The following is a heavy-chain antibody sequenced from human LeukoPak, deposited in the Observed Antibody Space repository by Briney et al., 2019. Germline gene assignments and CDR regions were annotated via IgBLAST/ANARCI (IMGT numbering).Heavy chain of an antibody. CDR1: GFTFGSYW. D-gene: IGHD2-2*02. CDR2: INTDGGST. J-gene: IGHJ4*02. CDR3: GRGFSIVPAGIPDY. Sequence: GGSLRLSCAASGFTFGSYWMHWVRQAPGKGLVWVSRINTDGGSTTYADSVKGRFTISRDNAKNTLYLQMNSLRAEDTAVYYCGRGFSIVPAGIPDYWGLGTLVTVSS. V-gene: IGHV3-74*01.